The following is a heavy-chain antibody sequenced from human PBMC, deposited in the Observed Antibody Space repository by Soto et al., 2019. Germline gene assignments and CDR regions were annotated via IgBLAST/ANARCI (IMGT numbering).Heavy chain of an antibody. CDR3: ERGWYSSGWYYPYYYGMDL. D-gene: IGHD6-19*01. V-gene: IGHV1-8*01. CDR2: MNPNSGNT. Sequence: ASVKVSCKASGYTFTSYDINWVRQATGQGLEWMGWMNPNSGNTGYAQKFQGRVTMTRNTSISTAYMELSSLRSEDTAVYYCERGWYSSGWYYPYYYGMDLWGQGTTVTVSS. CDR1: GYTFTSYD. J-gene: IGHJ6*02.